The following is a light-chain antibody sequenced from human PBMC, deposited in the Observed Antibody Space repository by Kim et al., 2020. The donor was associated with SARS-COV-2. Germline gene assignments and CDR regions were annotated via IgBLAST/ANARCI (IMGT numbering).Light chain of an antibody. V-gene: IGLV2-14*01. Sequence: QSVLTQPASVSGSPGQSITISCTGTSSDVGGYDYVSWYHQHPGTAPKLIIYDVSKRPSGVSNRFSGSKSGNTAALTISGLQAEDEADYYCTSYRSSSSYVFGTGTKVTVL. CDR2: DVS. CDR3: TSYRSSSSYV. J-gene: IGLJ1*01. CDR1: SSDVGGYDY.